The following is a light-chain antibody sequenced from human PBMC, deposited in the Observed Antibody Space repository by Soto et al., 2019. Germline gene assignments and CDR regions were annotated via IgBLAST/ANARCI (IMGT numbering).Light chain of an antibody. V-gene: IGLV2-14*01. CDR3: SSFTTGSTLVV. J-gene: IGLJ2*01. CDR2: EVN. CDR1: SSDIGGYNF. Sequence: QSVLTQPASVSGSPGQSITISCTGTSSDIGGYNFVSWSQHHPGKAPKLMIYEVNNRPSGVSSRFSGSKSGNTASLTISGVQTEDEADYYCSSFTTGSTLVVFGGGTKLTVL.